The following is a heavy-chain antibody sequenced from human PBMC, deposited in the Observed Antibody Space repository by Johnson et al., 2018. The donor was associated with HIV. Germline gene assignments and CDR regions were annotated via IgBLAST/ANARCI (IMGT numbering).Heavy chain of an antibody. J-gene: IGHJ3*02. D-gene: IGHD3-9*01. Sequence: VQLVESGGGVVQPGRSLRLSCAASGFTFSSYGMHWVRQAPGKGLEWVAVISYDGSNKYYADSVKGRFTISRDNSKNTLYLQMNSLRAEDTAVYYCAREIQYFTAFDIWGQGTMVTVSS. CDR2: ISYDGSNK. CDR3: AREIQYFTAFDI. V-gene: IGHV3-30*03. CDR1: GFTFSSYG.